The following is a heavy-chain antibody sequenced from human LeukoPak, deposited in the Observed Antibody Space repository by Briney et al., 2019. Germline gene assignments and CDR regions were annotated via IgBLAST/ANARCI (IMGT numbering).Heavy chain of an antibody. CDR1: GFTFAKFA. CDR2: ISGSGGNT. CDR3: AKEAQGCSITSCYFDS. Sequence: GGSLRLSCAISGFTFAKFAMSWVRQAPGKGLEWVSAISGSGGNTYYADSVKGRFTISRDNSKNTLILQMNSLRAEDTAVYYCAKEAQGCSITSCYFDSWGQGTLVTVSS. D-gene: IGHD2-2*01. J-gene: IGHJ4*02. V-gene: IGHV3-23*01.